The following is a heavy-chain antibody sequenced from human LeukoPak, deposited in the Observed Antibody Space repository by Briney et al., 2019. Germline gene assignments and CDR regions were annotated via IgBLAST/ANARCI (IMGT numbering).Heavy chain of an antibody. Sequence: SETLSLTCAVYGGSFSGYYWSWIRQPPGKGLEWIGYIYYSGSTNYNPSLKSRVTISVDTSKNQFSLKLSSVTAADTAVYYCARLTQVYDSRTFDPWGQGTLVTVSS. CDR2: IYYSGST. J-gene: IGHJ5*02. V-gene: IGHV4-59*01. D-gene: IGHD3-22*01. CDR3: ARLTQVYDSRTFDP. CDR1: GGSFSGYY.